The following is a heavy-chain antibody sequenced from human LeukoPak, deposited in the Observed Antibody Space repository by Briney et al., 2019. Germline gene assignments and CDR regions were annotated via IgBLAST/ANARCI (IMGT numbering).Heavy chain of an antibody. V-gene: IGHV3-11*04. CDR2: ISDSGSAI. Sequence: GGSLRLSCAASGFTFSDYYMSWFRQAPGKGREWVSYISDSGSAISYADSVKGRFTISRDNAKNSLYLQMNSLRVEDTAVYYCARGPRYNWNSNYFPFDYWGQGTLVTVSS. J-gene: IGHJ4*02. D-gene: IGHD1-7*01. CDR1: GFTFSDYY. CDR3: ARGPRYNWNSNYFPFDY.